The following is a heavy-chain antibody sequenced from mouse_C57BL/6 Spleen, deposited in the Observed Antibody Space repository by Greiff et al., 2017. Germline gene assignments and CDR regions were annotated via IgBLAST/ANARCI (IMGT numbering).Heavy chain of an antibody. Sequence: QVQLKESGAELVRPGTSVKMSCKASGYTFTNYWIGWAKQRPGHGLEWIGDIYPGGGYTNYNEKFKGKATLTADKSSSTAYMQFSSLTSEDSAIYYCARADGSSNWYFDVWGTGTTVTVSS. V-gene: IGHV1-63*01. CDR1: GYTFTNYW. J-gene: IGHJ1*03. CDR2: IYPGGGYT. D-gene: IGHD1-1*01. CDR3: ARADGSSNWYFDV.